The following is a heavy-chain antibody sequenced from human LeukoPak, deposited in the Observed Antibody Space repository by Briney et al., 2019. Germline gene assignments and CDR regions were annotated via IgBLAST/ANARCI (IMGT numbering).Heavy chain of an antibody. Sequence: GSSVKVSCKASGGTFSSYAISWVRPAPGQGLEWMGRIIPIFGIANYAQKFQGRVTITADKSTSTAYMELSSLRSEDTAVYYCARDLPRTYYYDSSGYPYYFDYWGQGTLVTVSS. CDR1: GGTFSSYA. CDR3: ARDLPRTYYYDSSGYPYYFDY. J-gene: IGHJ4*02. V-gene: IGHV1-69*04. D-gene: IGHD3-22*01. CDR2: IIPIFGIA.